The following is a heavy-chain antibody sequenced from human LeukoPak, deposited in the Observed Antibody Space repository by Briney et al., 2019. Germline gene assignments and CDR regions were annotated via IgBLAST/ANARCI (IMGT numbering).Heavy chain of an antibody. CDR1: GFTLSNYW. CDR3: AGEPTAVGL. V-gene: IGHV3-7*01. D-gene: IGHD1-26*01. J-gene: IGHJ4*02. Sequence: GGSLRLSCEVSGFTLSNYWMSWVRQAPGKGLEWVANIERDGSEKNYVDSVKGRFTISRDNAKDSLYLQMNSLRAEDTAVYLCAGEPTAVGLWGQGTLVTVSS. CDR2: IERDGSEK.